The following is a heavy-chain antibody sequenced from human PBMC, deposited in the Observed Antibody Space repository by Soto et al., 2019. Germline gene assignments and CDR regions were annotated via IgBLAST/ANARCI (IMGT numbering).Heavy chain of an antibody. J-gene: IGHJ5*02. V-gene: IGHV3-23*01. CDR2: ITGSGSTT. CDR3: AKDFTAYLSSWFHL. Sequence: EVQLLESGGGLVQPGGSLRLSCAASEFTFSSNAMHWVRQAPGKGLEWVSGITGSGSTTFYADSVKGRFTISRDNSKNTLYLHMSSLRAEDTAIYYCAKDFTAYLSSWFHLWGQGILVTVSS. D-gene: IGHD6-13*01. CDR1: EFTFSSNA.